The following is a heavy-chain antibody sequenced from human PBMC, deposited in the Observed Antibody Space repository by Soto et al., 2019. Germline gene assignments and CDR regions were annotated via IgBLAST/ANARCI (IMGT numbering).Heavy chain of an antibody. CDR2: INHSGST. CDR1: GGSFSGYY. V-gene: IGHV4-34*01. D-gene: IGHD2-2*01. Sequence: SETLSLTCAVYGGSFSGYYWSWIRQPPGKGLEWIGEINHSGSTNYNPSLKSRVTISVDTSKNQFSLKLSSVTAADTAVYYCARVERYCSSTSCYYYGMDVWGQGTTVTVS. J-gene: IGHJ6*02. CDR3: ARVERYCSSTSCYYYGMDV.